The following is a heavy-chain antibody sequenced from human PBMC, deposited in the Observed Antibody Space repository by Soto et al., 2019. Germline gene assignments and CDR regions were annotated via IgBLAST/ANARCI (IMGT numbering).Heavy chain of an antibody. CDR3: AKDGRRGLDYDFWSGYGPAGMDV. Sequence: EVQLVESGGGLVQPGRSLRLSCAASGFTFDDYAMQWVRQAPGKGLEWVSGISWNSGSIGYADSVKGRFTISRDNAKNSLYLQMNRLRAEDTALYYCAKDGRRGLDYDFWSGYGPAGMDVWGQGTTVTVSS. J-gene: IGHJ6*02. V-gene: IGHV3-9*01. CDR1: GFTFDDYA. CDR2: ISWNSGSI. D-gene: IGHD3-3*01.